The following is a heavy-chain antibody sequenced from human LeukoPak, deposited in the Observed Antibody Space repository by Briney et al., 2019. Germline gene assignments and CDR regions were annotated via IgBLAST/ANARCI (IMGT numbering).Heavy chain of an antibody. V-gene: IGHV1-69*04. CDR2: IIPILGIA. J-gene: IGHJ5*02. Sequence: GASVKVSCKASGGTFSSYAISWVRQAPGQGLEWMGRIIPILGIANYAQKFQGRVTITADKSTSTVYMELSSLRSEDTAVYYCARIDYYDSSDNWFDPWGQGTLVTVSS. CDR1: GGTFSSYA. D-gene: IGHD3-22*01. CDR3: ARIDYYDSSDNWFDP.